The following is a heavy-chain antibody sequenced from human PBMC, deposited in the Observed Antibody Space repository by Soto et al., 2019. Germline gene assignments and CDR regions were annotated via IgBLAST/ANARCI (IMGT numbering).Heavy chain of an antibody. J-gene: IGHJ3*01. CDR2: IVPIFGTT. D-gene: IGHD5-12*01. CDR3: ATAYRGYEAEALDV. V-gene: IGHV1-69*06. Sequence: QVQLVQSGAEVKRPGSSVKVSCKPSGGTFSSLSITWVRQALGQGLQWVGAIVPIFGTTNYAQKFQDRVAISADKSTTTAYMELSSLRSEDTAVYYCATAYRGYEAEALDVWGQGTKVTVSS. CDR1: GGTFSSLS.